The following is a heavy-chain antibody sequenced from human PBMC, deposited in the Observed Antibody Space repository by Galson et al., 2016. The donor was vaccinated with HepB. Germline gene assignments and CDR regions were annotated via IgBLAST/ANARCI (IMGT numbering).Heavy chain of an antibody. CDR3: AREVIQLWSGAYHYYGMDV. CDR2: IWDDGRNK. J-gene: IGHJ6*02. Sequence: SLRLSCAASGFTFSSYGMHWVRQAPGKGLEWVAVIWDDGRNKYYADSVKGRFTISRDNSKSTLYLQMNSLRAEDTAVYNCAREVIQLWSGAYHYYGMDVWGQGTTVTVSS. D-gene: IGHD3-10*01. CDR1: GFTFSSYG. V-gene: IGHV3-33*01.